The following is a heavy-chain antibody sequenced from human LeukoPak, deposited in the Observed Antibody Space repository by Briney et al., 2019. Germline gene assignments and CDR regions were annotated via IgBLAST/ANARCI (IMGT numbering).Heavy chain of an antibody. D-gene: IGHD4-11*01. CDR3: ARFRVTHNWFDP. J-gene: IGHJ5*02. CDR2: VYYSGST. Sequence: SETLSLTCTVSGGSISSGGYYWSWIRQHPGKGLEWIGYVYYSGSTYYNPSLKSRVTISVDTSKNQFSLKLGSVTAADTAVYYCARFRVTHNWFDPWGQGTLVTVSS. V-gene: IGHV4-31*03. CDR1: GGSISSGGYY.